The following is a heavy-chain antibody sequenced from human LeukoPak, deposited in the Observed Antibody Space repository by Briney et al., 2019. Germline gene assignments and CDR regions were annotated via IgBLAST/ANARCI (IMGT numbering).Heavy chain of an antibody. CDR1: GFTFSSFA. Sequence: PGGSLSLSCAASGFTFSSFAMSWVRQAPGKGLEWVSAISGSGGSTYYADSVKGRFTISRDNSKNTLYLQMNSLRAEDTAVYYCAKDKYGSGSYGITFEYWGQGTLVTVSS. CDR2: ISGSGGST. V-gene: IGHV3-23*01. D-gene: IGHD3-10*01. J-gene: IGHJ4*02. CDR3: AKDKYGSGSYGITFEY.